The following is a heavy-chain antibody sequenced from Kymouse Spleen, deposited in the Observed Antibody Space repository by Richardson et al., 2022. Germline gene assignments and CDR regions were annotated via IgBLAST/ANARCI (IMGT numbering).Heavy chain of an antibody. Sequence: QVQLQQWGAGLLKPSETLSLTCAVYGGSFSGYYWSWIRQPPGKGLEWIGEINHSGSTNYNPSLKSRVTISVDTSKNQFSLKLSSVTAADTAVYYCARGGKLELRFDPWGQGTLVTVSS. CDR1: GGSFSGYY. V-gene: IGHV4-34*01. CDR2: INHSGST. J-gene: IGHJ5*02. D-gene: IGHD1-7*01. CDR3: ARGGKLELRFDP.